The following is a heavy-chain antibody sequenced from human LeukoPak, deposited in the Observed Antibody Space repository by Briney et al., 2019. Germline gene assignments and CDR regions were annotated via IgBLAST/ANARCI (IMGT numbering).Heavy chain of an antibody. Sequence: GGSLRLSSEASGFAFSFFAMRWLRQPPGKGLEWVSTINANSGTRSYAASVRGRFTISRDNSKNTVYLQLNTLRAEDTAVYYCAKPISGGLAVTADWFDPWGQGTLVVVSS. J-gene: IGHJ5*01. CDR2: INANSGTR. D-gene: IGHD6-19*01. V-gene: IGHV3-23*01. CDR3: AKPISGGLAVTADWFDP. CDR1: GFAFSFFA.